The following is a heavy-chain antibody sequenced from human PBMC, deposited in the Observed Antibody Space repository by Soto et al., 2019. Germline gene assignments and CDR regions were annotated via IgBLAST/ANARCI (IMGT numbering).Heavy chain of an antibody. CDR1: VFTFSIYA. D-gene: IGHD6-19*01. CDR3: AKEGKQWLVTRYFQH. Sequence: GGSLRLSCAASVFTFSIYAMSWVRQAPGKGLEWVSAISGSGGSTYYADSVKGRFTISRDNSKNTLYLQMNSLRAEDTAVYYCAKEGKQWLVTRYFQHWGQGTMVTVSS. CDR2: ISGSGGST. J-gene: IGHJ1*01. V-gene: IGHV3-23*01.